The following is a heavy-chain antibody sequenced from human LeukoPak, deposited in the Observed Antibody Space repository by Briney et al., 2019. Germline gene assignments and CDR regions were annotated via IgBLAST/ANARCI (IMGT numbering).Heavy chain of an antibody. CDR2: INPNSGGT. J-gene: IGHJ4*02. D-gene: IGHD3-22*01. Sequence: ASVKVSCKASGYTFTGCYMHWVRQAPGQGLEWMGWINPNSGGTNYAQKFQGRVTMTRDTSISTAYMELSRLRSDDTAVYYCARASTMIVVAGGYWGQGTLVTVSS. CDR1: GYTFTGCY. V-gene: IGHV1-2*02. CDR3: ARASTMIVVAGGY.